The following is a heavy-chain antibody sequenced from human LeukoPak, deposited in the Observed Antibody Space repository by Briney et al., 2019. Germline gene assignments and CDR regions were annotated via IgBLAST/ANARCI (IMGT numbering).Heavy chain of an antibody. D-gene: IGHD3-3*01. CDR1: GYTFTSYA. J-gene: IGHJ6*02. CDR3: ARDRVLRFLEWSCMDV. V-gene: IGHV1-3*01. Sequence: GASVKVSCKASGYTFTSYAMHWVRQAPGQRLEWMGWINAGNGNTKYSQKFQGRVTITRDTSASTAYMELSSLRSEDTAVYYCARDRVLRFLEWSCMDVWGQGTTVTVSS. CDR2: INAGNGNT.